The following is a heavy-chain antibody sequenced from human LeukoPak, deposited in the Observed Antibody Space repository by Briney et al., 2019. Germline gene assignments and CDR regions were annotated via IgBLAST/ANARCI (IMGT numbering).Heavy chain of an antibody. CDR2: ISSSGSTI. Sequence: GGSLRLSCAASGFTFSSYEMNWVRQAPGKGLEWVSYISSSGSTIYYADSVKGRFTISRDNAKNSLYLQMNSLRAEDTAVYYCARDLITTITFDYWGQGTLVTVSS. CDR1: GFTFSSYE. CDR3: ARDLITTITFDY. J-gene: IGHJ4*02. D-gene: IGHD4-11*01. V-gene: IGHV3-48*03.